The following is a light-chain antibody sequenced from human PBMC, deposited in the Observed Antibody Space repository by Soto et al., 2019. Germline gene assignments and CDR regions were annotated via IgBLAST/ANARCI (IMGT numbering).Light chain of an antibody. CDR1: GSDVGGYNY. V-gene: IGLV2-14*01. CDR3: SSYTSSSTWV. Sequence: QSALTQPASVSGSPGQSITISCTGTGSDVGGYNYVSWYQQHPGKAPKLMIYEVNNRPSGVSNRFSGSKSGNTASLTISGLQAEDEADYYCSSYTSSSTWVFGGGTKLTVL. CDR2: EVN. J-gene: IGLJ2*01.